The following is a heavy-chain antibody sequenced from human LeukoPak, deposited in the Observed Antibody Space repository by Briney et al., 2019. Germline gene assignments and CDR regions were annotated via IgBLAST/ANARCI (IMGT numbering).Heavy chain of an antibody. J-gene: IGHJ2*01. CDR1: GFTFSSYG. CDR3: ARAPSGENYFPWYFHL. CDR2: ITRRSTYI. V-gene: IGHV3-21*01. Sequence: ESLKISCAASGFTFSSYGMHWGRQAPGEGLEWVSSITRRSTYIYYADSMQGRFTISRDSAKNSLYLQMNSLRADDTAVYYCARAPSGENYFPWYFHLWGGGTLVSVSS. D-gene: IGHD2/OR15-2a*01.